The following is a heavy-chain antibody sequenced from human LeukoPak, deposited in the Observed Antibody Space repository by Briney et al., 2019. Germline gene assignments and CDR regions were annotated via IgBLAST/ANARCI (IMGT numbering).Heavy chain of an antibody. Sequence: GGSLRLSCAASGFTFGDYAMHWVRQAPGKGLEWVSGISWNSGSIGYADSVKGRFTISRDNAKNSLYLQMNSLRAEDTALYYCAKGHYYDSSGCFDYWGQGTLVTVSS. V-gene: IGHV3-9*01. CDR1: GFTFGDYA. CDR3: AKGHYYDSSGCFDY. CDR2: ISWNSGSI. J-gene: IGHJ4*02. D-gene: IGHD3-22*01.